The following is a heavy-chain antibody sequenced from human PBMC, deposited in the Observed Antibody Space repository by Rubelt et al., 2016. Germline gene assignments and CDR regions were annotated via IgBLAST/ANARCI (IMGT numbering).Heavy chain of an antibody. J-gene: IGHJ4*02. Sequence: EVQLVESGGGLVKPGGSLRVSCAASGFTFSSYAMNWVRQAPGKGLEWVSSLSSTGRYKYYVDSVKGRFTISRDNARNSVYLQMSSLRADDTAVYYCARERRFDHWGQGALVSVSS. CDR3: ARERRFDH. V-gene: IGHV3-21*01. CDR1: GFTFSSYA. CDR2: LSSTGRYK.